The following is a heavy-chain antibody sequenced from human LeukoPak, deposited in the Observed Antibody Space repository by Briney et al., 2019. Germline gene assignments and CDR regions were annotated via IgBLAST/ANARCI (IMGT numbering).Heavy chain of an antibody. CDR2: IYYSGST. Sequence: SETLSLTCTVSGGSISSYYWSWIRQPPGKGLEWIGYIYYSGSTNCNPSLKSRVTISVDTSKNQFSLKLSSVTAADTAVYYCAAAGVTSFDYWGQGTLVTVSS. CDR1: GGSISSYY. CDR3: AAAGVTSFDY. V-gene: IGHV4-59*01. J-gene: IGHJ4*02. D-gene: IGHD6-13*01.